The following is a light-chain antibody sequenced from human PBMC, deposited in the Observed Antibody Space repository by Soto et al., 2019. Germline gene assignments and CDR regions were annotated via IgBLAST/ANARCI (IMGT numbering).Light chain of an antibody. J-gene: IGLJ3*02. CDR3: SSYAGSYTLEV. CDR2: EVS. CDR1: SSDVGGYKF. V-gene: IGLV2-14*01. Sequence: QSALTQPASVSGSPGQSITISCTGTSSDVGGYKFVSWYQQHPGKAPKLMIYEVSNRPSGVSNRFSGSKSGNTASLTISGLQAEDEADYYCSSYAGSYTLEVFGGGTKLTVL.